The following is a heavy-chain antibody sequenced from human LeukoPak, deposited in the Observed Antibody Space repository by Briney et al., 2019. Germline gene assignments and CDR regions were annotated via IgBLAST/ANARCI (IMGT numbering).Heavy chain of an antibody. D-gene: IGHD1-26*01. CDR1: GFPFNVQT. CDR2: MRQDGSEI. V-gene: IGHV3-7*01. CDR3: AKGGATRGRFEN. J-gene: IGHJ4*02. Sequence: GGPLRLSCAASGFPFNVQTMSWVRQAPGKGLDWAASMRQDGSEIYYVDSVKGRFTISRDNPKNSLYLQMNSLGAEDTAVYYCAKGGATRGRFENWGQGTLVTVSS.